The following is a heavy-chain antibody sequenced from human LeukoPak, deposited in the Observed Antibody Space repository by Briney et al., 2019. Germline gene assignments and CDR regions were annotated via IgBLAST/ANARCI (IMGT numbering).Heavy chain of an antibody. CDR1: GFTFSSYA. V-gene: IGHV3-23*01. Sequence: GGSLRLSCGASGFTFSSYAMSWVRQAPGKGLEWVSAISGSGGSTYYADSVKGRFTISRDNSKNTLYLQMNSLRAEDTAVYYCAKASTYYYGSGSYYYVYWGQGTLVTVSS. D-gene: IGHD3-10*01. J-gene: IGHJ4*02. CDR2: ISGSGGST. CDR3: AKASTYYYGSGSYYYVY.